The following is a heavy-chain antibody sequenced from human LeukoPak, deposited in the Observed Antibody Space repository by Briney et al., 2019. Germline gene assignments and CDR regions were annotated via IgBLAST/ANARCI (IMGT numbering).Heavy chain of an antibody. V-gene: IGHV4-61*02. CDR3: AGYYGEKGAFDI. D-gene: IGHD4-17*01. Sequence: SETLSLTCTVSGFSISSDNYCWNWIRQSAGKGLEWIGRIYFSGSTNYNPSLEGRVTISVDTSKNQFSLKLSSVTAADTAVYYCAGYYGEKGAFDIWGQGTMVTVSS. CDR2: IYFSGST. J-gene: IGHJ3*02. CDR1: GFSISSDNYC.